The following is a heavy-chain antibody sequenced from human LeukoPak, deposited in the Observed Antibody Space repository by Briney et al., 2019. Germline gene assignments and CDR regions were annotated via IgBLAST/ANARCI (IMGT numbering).Heavy chain of an antibody. CDR3: ARDLGGQLLPFDY. J-gene: IGHJ4*02. V-gene: IGHV3-21*01. D-gene: IGHD6-6*01. Sequence: GGSLRLSCAASGFTFSSYSMNWVRQAPGKGLEWVSSISSSSSYIYYADSVKGRFTISRDNAKNSLYLQMNSLRAEDTAVYYCARDLGGQLLPFDYWGQGTLVTVSS. CDR2: ISSSSSYI. CDR1: GFTFSSYS.